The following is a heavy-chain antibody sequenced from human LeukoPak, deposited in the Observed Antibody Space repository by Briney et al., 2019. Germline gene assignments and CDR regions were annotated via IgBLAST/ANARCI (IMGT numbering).Heavy chain of an antibody. CDR2: ISGSGGST. D-gene: IGHD3-22*01. CDR3: AKDQWDSSGYYYASDY. J-gene: IGHJ4*02. Sequence: AGGSLRLSCAASGFTFSSYAMSWVRQAPGKGLEWVSAISGSGGSTYYADSVKGRFTISRDNSKNTLYLQMNSLRAEDTAVYYCAKDQWDSSGYYYASDYWGQGTLVTVSS. CDR1: GFTFSSYA. V-gene: IGHV3-23*01.